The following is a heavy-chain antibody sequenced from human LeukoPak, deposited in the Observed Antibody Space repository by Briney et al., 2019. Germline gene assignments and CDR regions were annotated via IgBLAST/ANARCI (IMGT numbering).Heavy chain of an antibody. J-gene: IGHJ6*02. CDR1: GGSFSGYY. D-gene: IGHD6-6*01. CDR2: IYYSGST. CDR3: VRVGGSYPYGMDV. V-gene: IGHV4-59*01. Sequence: SETLSLTCAVYGGSFSGYYWSWIRQPPGKGLEWIGYIYYSGSTNYNPSLKSRVTISVDTSKNQFSLKLSSVTAADTAVYYCVRVGGSYPYGMDVWGQGTTVTVSS.